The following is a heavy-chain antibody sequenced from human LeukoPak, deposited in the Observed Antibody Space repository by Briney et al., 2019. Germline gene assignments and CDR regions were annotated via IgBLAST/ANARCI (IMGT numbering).Heavy chain of an antibody. CDR1: GGSFSGYY. D-gene: IGHD1-26*01. J-gene: IGHJ4*02. Sequence: SETLSLTCAVYGGSFSGYYWSWIRQPPGKGLEWIGSIYYSGSTYYNPSLKSRVTISVDTSKNQFSLKLSSVTAADTAVYYCASLPFIVGATTLFDYWGQGTLVTVSS. CDR3: ASLPFIVGATTLFDY. V-gene: IGHV4-34*01. CDR2: IYYSGST.